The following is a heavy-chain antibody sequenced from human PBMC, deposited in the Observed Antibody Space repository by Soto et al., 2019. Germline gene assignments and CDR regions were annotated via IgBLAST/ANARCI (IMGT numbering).Heavy chain of an antibody. V-gene: IGHV1-18*04. Sequence: SAEGYFRGSCYTFPSDGISWVREATGQGLEWMGWISAYNGNTNYAQKRQGRVTMTTDTSTSTAYMELRSLRSDGTAVYYCARGLEYYDSRGYDVWGQGTLVTVSS. CDR1: CYTFPSDG. CDR3: ARGLEYYDSRGYDV. J-gene: IGHJ4*02. CDR2: ISAYNGNT. D-gene: IGHD3-22*01.